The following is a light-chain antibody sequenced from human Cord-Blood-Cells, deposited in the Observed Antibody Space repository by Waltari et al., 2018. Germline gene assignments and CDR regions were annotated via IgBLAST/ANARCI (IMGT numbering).Light chain of an antibody. CDR3: QQRRNWPLT. V-gene: IGKV3-11*01. CDR1: QGVSSY. CDR2: DAS. J-gene: IGKJ4*01. Sequence: EIVLTQSPATLSLSPGERATLSCRASQGVSSYLAWYQQKPGQAPRLLSYDASNRATGLPARFSGSGSVTDFTVTISSLEPEDFAVYYCQQRRNWPLTFGGGTKVEIK.